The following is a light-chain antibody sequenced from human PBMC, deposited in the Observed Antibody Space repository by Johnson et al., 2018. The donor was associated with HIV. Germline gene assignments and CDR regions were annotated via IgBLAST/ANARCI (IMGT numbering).Light chain of an antibody. CDR3: GTWDTSLRTGF. CDR2: DNN. V-gene: IGLV1-51*01. Sequence: QSVLTQPPSVSAAPGQKVTFSCSGSSSNIGNNYVSWYQQVPGTAPKLLIYDNNSRPSGIPDRFSGSKSGSSATLGITGLQTGDEADYYRGTWDTSLRTGFFGTGTKVTVL. J-gene: IGLJ1*01. CDR1: SSNIGNNY.